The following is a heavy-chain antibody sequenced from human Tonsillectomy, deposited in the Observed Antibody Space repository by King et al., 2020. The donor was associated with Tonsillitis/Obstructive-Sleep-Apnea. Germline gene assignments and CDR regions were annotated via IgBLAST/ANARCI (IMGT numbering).Heavy chain of an antibody. CDR1: GGSISGTNYY. D-gene: IGHD6-19*01. V-gene: IGHV4-39*01. Sequence: QLQESGPGLVKPSETLSLTCTVSGGSISGTNYYWGWIRQPPGKGLEWIGSIYYTGSTYYNPSLESRVTIFVDTSKNQFSLKLSSVAAADSAVYYCGRHGGSGWYGGWFDPCGQGTLVTVSS. J-gene: IGHJ5*02. CDR2: IYYTGST. CDR3: GRHGGSGWYGGWFDP.